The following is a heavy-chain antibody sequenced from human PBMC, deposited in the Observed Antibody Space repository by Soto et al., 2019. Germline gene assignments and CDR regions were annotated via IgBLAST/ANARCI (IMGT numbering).Heavy chain of an antibody. V-gene: IGHV4-59*08. CDR3: ARYYDFWSGYYTEPQYYYYYMDV. J-gene: IGHJ6*03. D-gene: IGHD3-3*01. CDR2: IYYSGST. CDR1: GGSISSYY. Sequence: SETLSLTCTVSGGSISSYYWSWIRQPPGKGLEWSGYIYYSGSTNYNPSLKSRVTISVDTAKNQFSLKRSSVTAADTAVYYCARYYDFWSGYYTEPQYYYYYMDVWGKGTTVTVSS.